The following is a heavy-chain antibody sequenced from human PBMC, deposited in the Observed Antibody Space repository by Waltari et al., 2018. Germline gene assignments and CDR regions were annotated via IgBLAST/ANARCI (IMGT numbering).Heavy chain of an antibody. CDR3: AVVRAITMVRGVIIPYFDY. Sequence: QVQLQESGPGLVKPSGTLSLTCAVSGGSISSSNWWSWVRQPPGKGLDWIGEIYHSGSTNYNPSLKSRSTISVDKSKNQFSLKLSSVTAADTAVYYCAVVRAITMVRGVIIPYFDYWGQGTLVTVSS. J-gene: IGHJ4*02. V-gene: IGHV4-4*02. CDR2: IYHSGST. CDR1: GGSISSSNW. D-gene: IGHD3-10*01.